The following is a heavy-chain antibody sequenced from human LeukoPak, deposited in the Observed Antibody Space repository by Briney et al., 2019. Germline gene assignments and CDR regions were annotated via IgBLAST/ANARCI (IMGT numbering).Heavy chain of an antibody. Sequence: PGGSLRLSCAASGFTFSSYAMSWVRQAPGKGLEWVSAISGSGGSTYYADSVKGRFTISRDNSKNTLYLQMNSLRAEDTAVYYCAKDPTATIFGVVITYYFDYWGQGTLVIVSS. CDR1: GFTFSSYA. CDR2: ISGSGGST. CDR3: AKDPTATIFGVVITYYFDY. J-gene: IGHJ4*02. V-gene: IGHV3-23*01. D-gene: IGHD3-3*01.